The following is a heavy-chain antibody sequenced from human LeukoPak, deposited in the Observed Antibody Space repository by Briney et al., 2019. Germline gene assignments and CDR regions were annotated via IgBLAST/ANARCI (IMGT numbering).Heavy chain of an antibody. D-gene: IGHD3-10*01. J-gene: IGHJ4*02. CDR1: GFTFSSYA. CDR3: ARDFASYGSGRGYGY. V-gene: IGHV4-59*12. Sequence: GSLRLSCAASGFTFSSYAMSWVRQAPGKGLEWIGYVYYTGRTNYNPSLKSRVTISIDPSKKHFSLRLTSVTAADTAVYFCARDFASYGSGRGYGYWGQGTLVTVSS. CDR2: VYYTGRT.